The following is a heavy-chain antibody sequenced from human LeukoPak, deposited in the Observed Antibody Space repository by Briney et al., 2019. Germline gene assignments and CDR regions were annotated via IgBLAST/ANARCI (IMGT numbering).Heavy chain of an antibody. D-gene: IGHD6-19*01. CDR3: ARFEAVYYYGMDV. J-gene: IGHJ6*02. CDR2: INHSGST. Sequence: SETLSLTCAVYGGSLSGYYWSWIRQPPGKGLEWIGEINHSGSTNYNPSLKSRVTISVDTSKNQFSLKLSSVTAADTAVYYCARFEAVYYYGMDVWGQGTTVTVSS. V-gene: IGHV4-34*01. CDR1: GGSLSGYY.